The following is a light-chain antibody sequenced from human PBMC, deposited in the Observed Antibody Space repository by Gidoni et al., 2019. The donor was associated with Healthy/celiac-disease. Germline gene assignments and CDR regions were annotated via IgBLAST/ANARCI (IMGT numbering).Light chain of an antibody. CDR3: QQYYSTPFT. Sequence: EMGIAQSPDYVAVYLVESATINCKSSQSVLYSSNNNNYLAWYQQQPGPPPNLLIYWASTRESGVPDRFSGSGSGTDFTLPISLLQAEDVAVYYCQQYYSTPFTFGGGTKVEIK. J-gene: IGKJ4*01. CDR2: WAS. V-gene: IGKV4-1*01. CDR1: QSVLYSSNNNNY.